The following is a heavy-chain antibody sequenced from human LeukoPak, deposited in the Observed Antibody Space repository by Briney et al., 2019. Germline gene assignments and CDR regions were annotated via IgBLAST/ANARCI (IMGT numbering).Heavy chain of an antibody. Sequence: RGSLRLSCAASGFIFSSYAMSWVRQAPGEGLEWVSYGGSGGSPYYADSVKGRFTVSRDSSKSTLYLQMNSLTAEDTAVYYCAKMRGQYYHSYYMDAWGKGTTVTVSS. V-gene: IGHV3-23*01. J-gene: IGHJ6*03. CDR2: GGSGGSP. CDR1: GFIFSSYA. CDR3: AKMRGQYYHSYYMDA.